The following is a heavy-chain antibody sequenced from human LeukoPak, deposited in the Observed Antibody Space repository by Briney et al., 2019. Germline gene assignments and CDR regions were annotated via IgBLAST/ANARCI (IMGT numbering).Heavy chain of an antibody. CDR1: GITFSNAC. J-gene: IGHJ4*02. CDR3: ATFWATTEVSGDD. Sequence: SGGSLRDSRAASGITFSNACMTWVRQAPGKGLEWVGRINSKTDGGTTDYAAPVKGRFTISRDDSRNTLYLQMNSLKTEDTAVYYCATFWATTEVSGDDCGQGTLVTVSS. V-gene: IGHV3-15*01. D-gene: IGHD4-23*01. CDR2: INSKTDGGTT.